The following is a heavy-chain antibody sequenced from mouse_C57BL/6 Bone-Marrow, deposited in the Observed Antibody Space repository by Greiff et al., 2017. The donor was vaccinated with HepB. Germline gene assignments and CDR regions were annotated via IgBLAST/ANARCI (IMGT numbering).Heavy chain of an antibody. Sequence: QVQLQQPGAELVKPGASVKLSCKASGYTFTSYWMHWVKQRPGQGLEWIGMIHHNSGSTNYNEKFKSKATLTVDKSSSTAYMQLSSLTSEDSAVYYCARGGLPWLYYFDYWGQGTTLTVSS. CDR3: ARGGLPWLYYFDY. D-gene: IGHD5-5*01. CDR2: IHHNSGST. V-gene: IGHV1-64*01. J-gene: IGHJ2*01. CDR1: GYTFTSYW.